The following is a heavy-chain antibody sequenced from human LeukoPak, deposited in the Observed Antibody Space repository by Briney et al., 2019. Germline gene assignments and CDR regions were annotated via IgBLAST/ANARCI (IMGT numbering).Heavy chain of an antibody. V-gene: IGHV1-69*13. CDR2: IIPILGTA. D-gene: IGHD3-22*01. CDR3: ASWDYDSSGYYELDY. J-gene: IGHJ4*02. Sequence: ASVKVSCKASGGTFSSYAISWVRQAPGQGLEWMGGIIPILGTANYAQKFQGRVTITADESTSTAYMELSSLRSEDTAVYYCASWDYDSSGYYELDYWGQGTLVTVSS. CDR1: GGTFSSYA.